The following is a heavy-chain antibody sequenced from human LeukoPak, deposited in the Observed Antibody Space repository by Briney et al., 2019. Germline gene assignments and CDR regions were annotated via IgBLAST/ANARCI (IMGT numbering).Heavy chain of an antibody. D-gene: IGHD3-22*01. CDR2: ISYEGINK. Sequence: GTCLRLSCAASGFRLSICGMHWVRAAPGKGLEWVAVISYEGINKNYADSVKGGFTLSRDNSKNTLYLQMNSLRAEDTAVYYGAKEWLDRRGYYRTYFDFWGQGTLVTVSS. V-gene: IGHV3-30*18. CDR1: GFRLSICG. J-gene: IGHJ4*02. CDR3: AKEWLDRRGYYRTYFDF.